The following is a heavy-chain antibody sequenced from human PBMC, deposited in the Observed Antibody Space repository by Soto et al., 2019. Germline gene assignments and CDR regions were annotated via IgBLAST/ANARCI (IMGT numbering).Heavy chain of an antibody. CDR1: GYSFTSYW. J-gene: IGHJ6*02. D-gene: IGHD2-2*01. CDR2: IDPSDSYT. Sequence: GEALKISCKGSGYSFTSYWISWVRQMPGKGLEWMGRIDPSDSYTNYSPSFQGHVTISADKSISTAYPQWSSLKASDTAMYYCARHTRNCSSTSCYHYYYYGMDVWGQGTTVTVSS. CDR3: ARHTRNCSSTSCYHYYYYGMDV. V-gene: IGHV5-10-1*01.